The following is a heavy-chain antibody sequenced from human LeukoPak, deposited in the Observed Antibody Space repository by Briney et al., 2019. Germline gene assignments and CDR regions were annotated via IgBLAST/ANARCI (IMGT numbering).Heavy chain of an antibody. CDR2: ISAYNGNT. J-gene: IGHJ6*03. V-gene: IGHV1-18*01. D-gene: IGHD6-6*01. CDR3: ARVSYSSPSSYYYYYYMDV. CDR1: GYTFTIYG. Sequence: ASVKVSCKGSGYTFTIYGISWVRQAPGQGLEWMGWISAYNGNTNYAQKLQGRVTMTTDTSTSTAYMELRSLRSDDTAVYYCARVSYSSPSSYYYYYYMDVWGKGTTVTVSS.